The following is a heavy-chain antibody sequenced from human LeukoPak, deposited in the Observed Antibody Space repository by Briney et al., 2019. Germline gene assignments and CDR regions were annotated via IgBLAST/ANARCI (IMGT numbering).Heavy chain of an antibody. J-gene: IGHJ4*02. Sequence: PSETLSLTCTVSGGSISSYYWSWIRQPPGKGLEWIGSIYHSGSTDYNPSLKSRVTISVDTSKNQFSLKLRSVTAADTAVYYCARDQAYCGGDCYFDFWGQGTLVTVSS. CDR1: GGSISSYY. V-gene: IGHV4-59*12. D-gene: IGHD2-21*02. CDR2: IYHSGST. CDR3: ARDQAYCGGDCYFDF.